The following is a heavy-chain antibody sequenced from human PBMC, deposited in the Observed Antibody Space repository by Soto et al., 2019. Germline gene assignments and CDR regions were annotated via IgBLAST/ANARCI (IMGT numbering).Heavy chain of an antibody. CDR3: ARGLPLLRYFDWLGDYGMDV. V-gene: IGHV4-39*07. Sequence: SETLSLTCTVSGGSISSGGYYWSWIRQPPGKGLEWIGEINHSGSTNYNPSLKSRVTISVDTSKNQFSLKLSSVTAADTAVYYCARGLPLLRYFDWLGDYGMDVWGQGTTVTVSS. CDR2: INHSGST. D-gene: IGHD3-9*01. CDR1: GGSISSGGYY. J-gene: IGHJ6*02.